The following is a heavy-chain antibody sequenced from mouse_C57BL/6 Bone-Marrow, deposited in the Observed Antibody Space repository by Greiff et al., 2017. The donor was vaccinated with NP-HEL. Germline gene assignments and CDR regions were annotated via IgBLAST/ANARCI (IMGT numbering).Heavy chain of an antibody. CDR2: INYDGSST. CDR1: GFTFSDYY. Sequence: EVKVVESEGGLVQPGSSMKLSCTASGFTFSDYYMAWVRQVPEKGLEWVANINYDGSSTYYLDSLKSRFIISRDNAKNILYLQMSSLKSEDTATYYCARSREPSYWYFDVWGTGTTVTVSS. CDR3: ARSREPSYWYFDV. D-gene: IGHD3-1*01. V-gene: IGHV5-16*01. J-gene: IGHJ1*03.